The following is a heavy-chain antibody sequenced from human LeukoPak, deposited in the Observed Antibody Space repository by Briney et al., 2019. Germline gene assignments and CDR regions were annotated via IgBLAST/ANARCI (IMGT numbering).Heavy chain of an antibody. V-gene: IGHV4-61*01. J-gene: IGHJ4*02. CDR3: ARGDYYSTPFDY. CDR1: GGSVSSGIHY. Sequence: SETLSLTCTVSGGSVSSGIHYWNWIRQPPGKGLEWVGYIHYSGSTNHNPSLKSRVTISVDTSKNQFSLKLNSVTAADTAVYYCARGDYYSTPFDYWGQGTLVTVSS. CDR2: IHYSGST. D-gene: IGHD3-10*01.